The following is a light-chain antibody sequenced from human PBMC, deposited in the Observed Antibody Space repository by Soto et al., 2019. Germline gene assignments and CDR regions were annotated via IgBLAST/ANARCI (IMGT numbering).Light chain of an antibody. CDR3: HQYGSSPQM. Sequence: EIVLTQSPCTLSLSPGERATLSCRASQSVSSSYLAWYQQKPGQSPRLLIYRASTRATGIPDRFSGSGSGTDFTLTIARLEPEDFAVYYCHQYGSSPQMFGQGTKVDIK. V-gene: IGKV3-20*01. CDR1: QSVSSSY. CDR2: RAS. J-gene: IGKJ1*01.